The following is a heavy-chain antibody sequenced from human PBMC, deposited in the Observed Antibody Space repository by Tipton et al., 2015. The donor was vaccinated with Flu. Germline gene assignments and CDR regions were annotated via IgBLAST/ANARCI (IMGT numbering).Heavy chain of an antibody. CDR1: GGSLSSFY. CDR2: VYYSGST. Sequence: TLSLTCTVSGGSLSSFYWSWIRQPPGRGLEWIGYVYYSGSTNYNPSLKSRVTISLDTSKNQFSLRLSSVTAADTALYYCARQGMPGLDVWGQGTTVTVSS. CDR3: ARQGMPGLDV. V-gene: IGHV4-59*08. D-gene: IGHD2-2*01. J-gene: IGHJ6*02.